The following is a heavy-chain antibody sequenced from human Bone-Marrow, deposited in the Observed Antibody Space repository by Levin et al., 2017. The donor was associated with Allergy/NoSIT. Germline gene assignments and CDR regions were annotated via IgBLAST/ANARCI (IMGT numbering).Heavy chain of an antibody. CDR2: IDPHSGGT. V-gene: IGHV1-2*02. CDR1: GYSFTGYY. Sequence: PGESLKISCKASGYSFTGYYIHWVRQAPGHGLEWLGWIDPHSGGTSYAQKFQGRVTMTRDTSINIAYMDLSGLRFDDTAMYYCTRDGGDYDGGNWFDPWGQGTLVTVSS. J-gene: IGHJ5*02. CDR3: TRDGGDYDGGNWFDP. D-gene: IGHD4-17*01.